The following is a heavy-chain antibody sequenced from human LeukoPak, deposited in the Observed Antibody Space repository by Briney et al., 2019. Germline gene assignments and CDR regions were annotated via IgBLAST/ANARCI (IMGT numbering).Heavy chain of an antibody. Sequence: GESLKISCKGSGYSFTTYWIGWVHQMPGKGLEWMGIIYPGDSDTTYSPSFQGQVTISADKSISTAYLQWSSLKASDSAMYYCARRGAYSPTDFWGQGTLVTVSS. D-gene: IGHD5-18*01. CDR1: GYSFTTYW. J-gene: IGHJ4*02. CDR3: ARRGAYSPTDF. CDR2: IYPGDSDT. V-gene: IGHV5-51*07.